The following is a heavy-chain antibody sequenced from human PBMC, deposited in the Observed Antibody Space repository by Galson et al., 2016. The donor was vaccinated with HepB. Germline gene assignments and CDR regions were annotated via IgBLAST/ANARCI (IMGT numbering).Heavy chain of an antibody. Sequence: SVKVSCKASGYSFTNFHINWIRQGPGQGLEWMGWVNPKSGNTALAQRFQGRLTMTTDTPTATASMELSGLTSDDTAIYYCARGLGQWLAQLDYWGQGSLVTVSS. J-gene: IGHJ4*02. V-gene: IGHV1-8*02. CDR1: GYSFTNFH. CDR2: VNPKSGNT. CDR3: ARGLGQWLAQLDY. D-gene: IGHD6-19*01.